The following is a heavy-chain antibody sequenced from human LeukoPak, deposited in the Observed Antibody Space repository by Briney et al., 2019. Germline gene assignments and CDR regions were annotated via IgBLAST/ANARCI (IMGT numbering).Heavy chain of an antibody. D-gene: IGHD6-13*01. CDR3: ARDFQGYSSSWYSLGY. CDR2: IYSGGST. J-gene: IGHJ4*02. Sequence: PGGSLRLSCAASGFTVSSNYMSWVRQAPGEGLEWVSVIYSGGSTYYADSVKGRFTISRDNSKNTLYLQMNSLRAEDTAVYYCARDFQGYSSSWYSLGYWGQGTLVTTSS. V-gene: IGHV3-53*01. CDR1: GFTVSSNY.